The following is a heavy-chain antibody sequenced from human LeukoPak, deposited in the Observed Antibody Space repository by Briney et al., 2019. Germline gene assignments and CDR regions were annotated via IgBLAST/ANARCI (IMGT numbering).Heavy chain of an antibody. J-gene: IGHJ4*02. CDR2: ISSSSSTI. V-gene: IGHV3-48*01. CDR3: ARDRGSGWAAYYFDY. CDR1: GFTFSSYS. D-gene: IGHD6-19*01. Sequence: GGSLRLSCAASGFTFSSYSMNWVRQAPGKGLEWVSYISSSSSTIYYADSVKGRFTISRDNAKNSLYLQMNSLRAEDTAVYYCARDRGSGWAAYYFDYWGQGTLVTVSP.